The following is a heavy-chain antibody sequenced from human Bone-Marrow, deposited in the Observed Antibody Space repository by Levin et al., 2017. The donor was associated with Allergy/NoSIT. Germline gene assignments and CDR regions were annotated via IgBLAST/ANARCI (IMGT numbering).Heavy chain of an antibody. CDR2: ITRSADTT. CDR3: ATLVGLEAYCTSTSCLGWFDS. V-gene: IGHV3-23*01. Sequence: GGSLRLSCAASGVTFSSYAMSWVRQAPGKGLDWVSGITRSADTTYYADSVKGRFTISRDNSKNTLYLQMNSLRVEDTAVYYCATLVGLEAYCTSTSCLGWFDSWGQGTLVTVSS. J-gene: IGHJ5*01. CDR1: GVTFSSYA. D-gene: IGHD2-2*01.